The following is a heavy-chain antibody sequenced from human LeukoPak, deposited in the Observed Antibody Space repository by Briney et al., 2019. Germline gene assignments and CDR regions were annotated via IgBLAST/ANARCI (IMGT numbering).Heavy chain of an antibody. Sequence: SGTLSLTCTVSGGSITGTTYYWAWFRQPPGKGLEWIGSLYPSGSTYYSPSLKSRVSIFLDTSKSQLSLNVRSVTAADTAVYYCARRSGDWAVNWFDPWGQGTLVTVSS. D-gene: IGHD2-21*02. CDR3: ARRSGDWAVNWFDP. J-gene: IGHJ5*02. CDR2: LYPSGST. V-gene: IGHV4-39*01. CDR1: GGSITGTTYY.